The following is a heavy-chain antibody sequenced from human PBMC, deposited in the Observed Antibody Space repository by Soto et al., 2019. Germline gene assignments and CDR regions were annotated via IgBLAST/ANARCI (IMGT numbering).Heavy chain of an antibody. CDR1: GGTFSTSA. J-gene: IGHJ6*02. CDR3: ARDKDRQQLGGNYYYILDV. D-gene: IGHD3-3*02. Sequence: QVQLMQSGAEVKKPGSSVKVSCKASGGTFSTSAISWGRQAPGEGLEWVGGIMPVFATPDYAQKFQGRVTISADESTTTADLELTSLTTDDTAVYYCARDKDRQQLGGNYYYILDVWGQGTAITVSS. V-gene: IGHV1-69*12. CDR2: IMPVFATP.